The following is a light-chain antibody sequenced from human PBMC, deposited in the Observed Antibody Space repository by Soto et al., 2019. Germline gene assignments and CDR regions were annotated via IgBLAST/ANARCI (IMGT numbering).Light chain of an antibody. V-gene: IGLV2-14*01. Sequence: QSVLPQPASVSGSPGQSITISCTGTSSDVGAYSYVCWYQYHPGKAPRLILYDVSNRPSGVSNRFSGSRSGNTASLTISGLQVEDEAEYYCSSYRGSNTLVFGGGTKLTVL. CDR3: SSYRGSNTLV. J-gene: IGLJ2*01. CDR1: SSDVGAYSY. CDR2: DVS.